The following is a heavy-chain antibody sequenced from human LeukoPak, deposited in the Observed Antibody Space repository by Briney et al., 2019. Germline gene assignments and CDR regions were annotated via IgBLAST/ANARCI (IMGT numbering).Heavy chain of an antibody. J-gene: IGHJ4*02. CDR2: IYHSGST. V-gene: IGHV4-38-2*01. D-gene: IGHD6-6*01. CDR3: ARSYPRIAARCYFDY. CDR1: GYSISSGYY. Sequence: SETLSLTCAVSGYSISSGYYWGWIRQPPGKGLEWIGSIYHSGSTYYNPSLKSRVTISVDTSKNQFSLKLSSVTAAVTAVYYCARSYPRIAARCYFDYWGQGTLVTVSS.